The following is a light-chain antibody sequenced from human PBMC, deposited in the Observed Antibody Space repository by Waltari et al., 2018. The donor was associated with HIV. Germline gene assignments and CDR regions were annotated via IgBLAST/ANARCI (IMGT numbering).Light chain of an antibody. V-gene: IGLV2-8*01. J-gene: IGLJ2*01. CDR2: EVN. CDR1: SSDVGGFEY. CDR3: SSYKDANDVV. Sequence: QSALTQPPSASGSPGQSVTISCTGTSSDVGGFEYVSWYHQQPPKAPKLILYEVNRRPSGVPVRFSGSKSGNTASLTVSGLQPEDEGDYYCSSYKDANDVVFGGGTKLTVL.